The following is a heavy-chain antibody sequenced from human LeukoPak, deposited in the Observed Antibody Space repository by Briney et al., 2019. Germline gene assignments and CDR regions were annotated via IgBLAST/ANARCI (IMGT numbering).Heavy chain of an antibody. Sequence: SETLSLTCAVYGGSFSGYYWSWIRQPPGKGLEWIGEINHSGSTNYNPSLKSRVTISVDTSKDQFSLKLSSVTAADTAVYYCARXQXDRXYYYYYGMDVWGQGTTVTVSS. V-gene: IGHV4-34*01. J-gene: IGHJ6*02. CDR2: INHSGST. CDR1: GGSFSGYY. CDR3: ARXQXDRXYYYYYGMDV.